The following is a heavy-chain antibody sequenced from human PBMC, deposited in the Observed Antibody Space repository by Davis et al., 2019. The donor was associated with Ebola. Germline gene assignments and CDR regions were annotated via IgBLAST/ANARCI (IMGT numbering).Heavy chain of an antibody. J-gene: IGHJ5*02. Sequence: GESLKISCAASEFIFSNYAMNWVRQAPGKGLEWVSGISGYGDNTYYADSVKGRFTISRDNSKNTLYLQMNSLRAEDTAVYYCARDITLRGPFDPWGQGTLVTVSS. CDR2: ISGYGDNT. CDR1: EFIFSNYA. CDR3: ARDITLRGPFDP. D-gene: IGHD3-10*01. V-gene: IGHV3-23*01.